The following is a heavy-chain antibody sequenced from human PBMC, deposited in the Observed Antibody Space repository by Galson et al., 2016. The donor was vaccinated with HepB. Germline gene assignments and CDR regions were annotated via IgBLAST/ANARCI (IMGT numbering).Heavy chain of an antibody. CDR1: SDSMSSYS. D-gene: IGHD2-15*01. Sequence: SETLSLTCTVSSDSMSSYSWSWIWQSAGQGLEWVGRISSRGRTNYNPSLKSRVIMSVDTSKNQFSLKLSSVTAADTAVYFCAREIEVVVVEDATQGESHGFDPWGQGILVTVSS. CDR3: AREIEVVVVEDATQGESHGFDP. J-gene: IGHJ5*02. CDR2: ISSRGRT. V-gene: IGHV4-4*07.